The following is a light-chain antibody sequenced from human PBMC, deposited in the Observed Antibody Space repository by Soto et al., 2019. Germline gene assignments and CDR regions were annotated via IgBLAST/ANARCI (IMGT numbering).Light chain of an antibody. CDR3: KKALQTRT. J-gene: IGKJ1*01. Sequence: DIVLTQSPLSLPVTPGEPASISCRYSQSLLHSNGYHYLDWYLQKPGQSPQLLIYLGCNRASGVPDRFRGSGSVTDFTLKISRVEAEDFGFYYCKKALQTRTFGQGTKVEIK. CDR2: LGC. V-gene: IGKV2-28*01. CDR1: QSLLHSNGYHY.